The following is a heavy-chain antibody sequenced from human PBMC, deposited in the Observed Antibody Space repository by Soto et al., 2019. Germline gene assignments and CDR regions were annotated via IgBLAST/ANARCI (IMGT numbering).Heavy chain of an antibody. V-gene: IGHV3-23*01. D-gene: IGHD3-9*01. Sequence: GGSLRLSCAASGFTFSSYAMSWVRQAPGKGLEWVSAISGSGGSTYYADSVKGRVTISRDNSKNTLYLQMNSLRAEDTAVYYCAKYSRVLELNYDIPTYYYYYMDVWGKGTTVTVSS. CDR3: AKYSRVLELNYDIPTYYYYYMDV. CDR2: ISGSGGST. J-gene: IGHJ6*03. CDR1: GFTFSSYA.